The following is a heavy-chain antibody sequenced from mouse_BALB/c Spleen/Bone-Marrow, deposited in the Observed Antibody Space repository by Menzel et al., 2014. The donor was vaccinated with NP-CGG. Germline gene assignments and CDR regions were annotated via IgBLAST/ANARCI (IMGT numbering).Heavy chain of an antibody. CDR2: IYPGNSDT. CDR1: GYTFTSYW. J-gene: IGHJ4*01. Sequence: EVQLQQSGTVLARPGASVKMSCKASGYTFTSYWMHWVKQRPGQGLEWIGAIYPGNSDTSYNQKFKGKAKLTAVTSTSTAYMDLGSLTNEDSAVYYCTRGITTVVATRAMDYWGQGTSVTVSS. CDR3: TRGITTVVATRAMDY. D-gene: IGHD1-1*01. V-gene: IGHV1-5*01.